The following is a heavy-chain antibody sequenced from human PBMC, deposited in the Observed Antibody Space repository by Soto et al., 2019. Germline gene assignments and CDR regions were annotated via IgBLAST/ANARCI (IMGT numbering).Heavy chain of an antibody. CDR3: ARGGTYSSGWYWFDP. D-gene: IGHD6-19*01. CDR1: GYTFTSYG. V-gene: IGHV1-18*01. J-gene: IGHJ5*02. Sequence: GESLKISCKASGYTFTSYGISWVRQAPGQGLEWMGWISAYNGNTNYAQKLQGRVTMTTDTSTSTAYMELRSLRSDDTAVYYCARGGTYSSGWYWFDPWGQGTLVTVSS. CDR2: ISAYNGNT.